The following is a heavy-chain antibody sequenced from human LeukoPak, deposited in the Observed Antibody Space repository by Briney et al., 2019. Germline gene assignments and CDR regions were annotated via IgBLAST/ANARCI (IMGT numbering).Heavy chain of an antibody. J-gene: IGHJ4*02. V-gene: IGHV3-7*01. CDR2: IKQDGSEK. D-gene: IGHD3-3*01. CDR3: ARDGGVGTFDY. Sequence: GGSLRLSCAASGFTFSSYWMSWVRQAPRKGLEWVANIKQDGSEKYYVDSVKGRFTISRDNAKNSLYLQMNSLRAEDTAVYYCARDGGVGTFDYWGQGALVTVSS. CDR1: GFTFSSYW.